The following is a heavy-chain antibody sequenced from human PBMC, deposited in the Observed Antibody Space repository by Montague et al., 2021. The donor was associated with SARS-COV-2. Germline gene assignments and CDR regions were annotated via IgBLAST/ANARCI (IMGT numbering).Heavy chain of an antibody. CDR3: ARDPWRITIFGVVTRYGMDV. CDR1: GGSVSSGSYY. CDR2: IYYSGST. V-gene: IGHV4-61*01. Sequence: SETLSLTCIVSGGSVSSGSYYWSWIRQPQGKGLEWNGYIYYSGSTNYNPSLKSRVTISVDTSKNQFSLKLSSVTAADTAVYYCARDPWRITIFGVVTRYGMDVWGQGTTVTVSS. D-gene: IGHD3-3*01. J-gene: IGHJ6*02.